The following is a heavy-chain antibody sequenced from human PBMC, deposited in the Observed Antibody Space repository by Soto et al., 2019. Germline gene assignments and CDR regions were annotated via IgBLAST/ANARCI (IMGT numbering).Heavy chain of an antibody. CDR2: IYYSGST. CDR3: ARHYYGSGSTYFDY. V-gene: IGHV4-59*08. Sequence: QVQLQESGPGLVKPSETLSLTCTVSGGSISSYYWSWIRQPPGKGLEWIGYIYYSGSTNYNPSLTSRVTIAADTSKNRFSLKLDSLTATDTAVYYCARHYYGSGSTYFDYWGQGTLVTVSS. D-gene: IGHD3-10*01. J-gene: IGHJ4*02. CDR1: GGSISSYY.